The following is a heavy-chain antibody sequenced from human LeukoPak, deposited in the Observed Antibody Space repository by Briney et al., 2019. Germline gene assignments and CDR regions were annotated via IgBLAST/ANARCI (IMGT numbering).Heavy chain of an antibody. CDR3: ARHLSSGVSSYLH. J-gene: IGHJ4*02. V-gene: IGHV4-59*08. Sequence: SETLSLTCTVSGGSISSYYWSWIREPPGEGLEWIGSVYYSGSANYNPSLKSRVTISVDTSRNQFSLKLSSVTATDTAVYYCARHLSSGVSSYLHWGQGTLVTVSS. D-gene: IGHD2-15*01. CDR2: VYYSGSA. CDR1: GGSISSYY.